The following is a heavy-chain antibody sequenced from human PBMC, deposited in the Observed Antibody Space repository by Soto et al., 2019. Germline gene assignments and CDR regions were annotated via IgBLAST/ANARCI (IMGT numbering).Heavy chain of an antibody. V-gene: IGHV3-21*01. CDR2: INPNSRYM. CDR3: ARNETWLAGDGFDI. D-gene: IGHD6-19*01. J-gene: IGHJ3*02. CDR1: GFTFSAYS. Sequence: EVQLLESGGGLVSPGGSLRLSCATSGFTFSAYSMDWVRQAPGKGLEWVSSINPNSRYMFYADSVRGRFTIFRDYAENSLHLQMNGLGVEDTGVYYCARNETWLAGDGFDIWGQGTVVTVSS.